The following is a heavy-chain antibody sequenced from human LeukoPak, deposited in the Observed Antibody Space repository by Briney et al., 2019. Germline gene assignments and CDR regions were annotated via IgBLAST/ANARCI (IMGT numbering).Heavy chain of an antibody. D-gene: IGHD5-12*01. V-gene: IGHV5-51*01. CDR2: IYSGDSDT. CDR1: GYRFTSYW. Sequence: GESLKISCKGSGYRFTSYWIGWVRQMPGKGLEWMGIIYSGDSDTRYSPSFQGQVTISADKSINSAYLQWSSLKASGTAMYYCVRAGYSGFGFHDYWGQGTLVTVSS. J-gene: IGHJ4*02. CDR3: VRAGYSGFGFHDY.